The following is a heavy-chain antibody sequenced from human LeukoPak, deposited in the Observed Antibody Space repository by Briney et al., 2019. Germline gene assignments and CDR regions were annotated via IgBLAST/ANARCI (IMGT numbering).Heavy chain of an antibody. V-gene: IGHV1-8*03. D-gene: IGHD7-27*01. CDR1: GYTFTSYD. Sequence: GASVKVSCKASGYTFTSYDINWVRQATGQGLEWMGWLNPNSGNAGYAQKFQGRVTISRNTSMSTAYMELSSLRSDDTAIYYCARRKFLGWFDPWGQGTLVTVSS. CDR2: LNPNSGNA. J-gene: IGHJ5*02. CDR3: ARRKFLGWFDP.